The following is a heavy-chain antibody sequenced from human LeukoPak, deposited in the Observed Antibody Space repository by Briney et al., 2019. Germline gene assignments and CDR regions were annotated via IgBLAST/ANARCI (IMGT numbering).Heavy chain of an antibody. J-gene: IGHJ3*02. D-gene: IGHD2-2*01. V-gene: IGHV4-61*08. CDR3: ARHDQVPTSSPKFNDAFDI. CDR2: IYYSGTS. Sequence: PSETLSLTCTVSGGSISSGGYYWSWIRLPPGKGLEWIGNIYYSGTSNYNPSLRSRVTISEDTSKNQFSLELNSVTVADTAVYYCARHDQVPTSSPKFNDAFDIWGQGTMVTVSS. CDR1: GGSISSGGYY.